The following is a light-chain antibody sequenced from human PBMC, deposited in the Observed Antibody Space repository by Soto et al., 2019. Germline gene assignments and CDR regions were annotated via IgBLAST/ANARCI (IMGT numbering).Light chain of an antibody. Sequence: QPVLTQPPSVSGAPGQRVTISCTGNNSNLGAGYDVHWYQQLPGASPKLVIFGNRNRPSGVPERFSGSKSGTSASLAITGLQAEDEADYYCQSNAISLRGPVFGGGTKVTVL. V-gene: IGLV1-40*01. CDR1: NSNLGAGYD. CDR3: QSNAISLRGPV. CDR2: GNR. J-gene: IGLJ2*01.